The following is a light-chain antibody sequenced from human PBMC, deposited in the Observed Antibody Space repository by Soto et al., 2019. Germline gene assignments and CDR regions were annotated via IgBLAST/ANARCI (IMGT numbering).Light chain of an antibody. CDR3: KQNDSTPST. Sequence: EIVLTQSPATLSLSPGERATLSCGASQSVSSSYLAWYQQKPGLAPRLLIYDASSRATGIPDRLSGSGSGTAFTLTISSLKPEDFEGYYCKQNDSTPSTFGRGTKVEIK. CDR2: DAS. CDR1: QSVSSSY. V-gene: IGKV3D-20*01. J-gene: IGKJ2*01.